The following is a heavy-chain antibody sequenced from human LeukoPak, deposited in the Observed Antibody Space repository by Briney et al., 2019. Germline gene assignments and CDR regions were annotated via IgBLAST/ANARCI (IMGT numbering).Heavy chain of an antibody. CDR2: ITWNSGYK. J-gene: IGHJ5*01. Sequence: QSGRSLRLSCAASGFTFEHYGMHWVRQVPGKGLEWVSYITWNSGYKGYADSVKGRFAISRDNAKNSLHLQMNSLTGEDTAFYYCAKASDYGGNEFDCWGQGTLVTVSS. CDR3: AKASDYGGNEFDC. V-gene: IGHV3-9*01. D-gene: IGHD4-23*01. CDR1: GFTFEHYG.